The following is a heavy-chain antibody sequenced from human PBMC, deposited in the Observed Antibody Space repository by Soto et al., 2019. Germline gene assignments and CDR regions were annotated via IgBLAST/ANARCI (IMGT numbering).Heavy chain of an antibody. J-gene: IGHJ4*02. CDR2: RSHDGNNQ. V-gene: IGHV3-30*18. Sequence: QVQLVESGGGVVQPGRSLRLSCAASGFIFSNYGMHWVRQAPGKGLEWVAVRSHDGNNQYYADSVKGRFTISRDNSKNTLYLQMNSLRADDTAVYYCAKTNYYGWGTVRGGFDYWGQGTLVTVSS. CDR3: AKTNYYGWGTVRGGFDY. CDR1: GFIFSNYG. D-gene: IGHD3-10*01.